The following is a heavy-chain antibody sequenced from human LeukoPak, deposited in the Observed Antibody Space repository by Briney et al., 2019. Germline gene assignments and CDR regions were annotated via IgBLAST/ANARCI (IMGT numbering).Heavy chain of an antibody. Sequence: ASVKVSFKASGGTFSSYAISWVRQAPGQGLEWMGGIIPIFGTANYAQKFQGRVTITADESTSTAYMELSSLRSEDTAVYYCARASGVYSSGWYTPCFYWGQGTLVTVSS. D-gene: IGHD6-19*01. CDR1: GGTFSSYA. V-gene: IGHV1-69*13. CDR3: ARASGVYSSGWYTPCFY. CDR2: IIPIFGTA. J-gene: IGHJ4*02.